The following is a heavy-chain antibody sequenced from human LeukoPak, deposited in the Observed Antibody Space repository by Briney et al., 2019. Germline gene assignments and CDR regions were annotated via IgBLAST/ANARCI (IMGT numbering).Heavy chain of an antibody. CDR1: GFTFSSYA. Sequence: PGGSLRLSCAASGFTFSSYAVSWVRQAPGKGLEWVSGISGSGDSTYYADSVKGRFTISRDNSKNTLYLQMNSLRAEDTAVYYCAKTLTMTRVLRGGFDYWGQGALVTVSS. CDR2: ISGSGDST. V-gene: IGHV3-23*01. D-gene: IGHD3-22*01. J-gene: IGHJ4*02. CDR3: AKTLTMTRVLRGGFDY.